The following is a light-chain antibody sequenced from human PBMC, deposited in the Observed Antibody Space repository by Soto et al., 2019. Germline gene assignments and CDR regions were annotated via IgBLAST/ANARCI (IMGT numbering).Light chain of an antibody. V-gene: IGKV3-15*01. CDR1: QNVYNN. CDR2: DAS. Sequence: EIVMTQSPATLSVSPGEGATLSCKAIQNVYNNLAWYQQRPGQPPRLLIYDASTRATGISARFSGSGYGTEFTLTISSQQSEDFSVYFCQQCRNWPLTFGGGTKVEIK. J-gene: IGKJ4*01. CDR3: QQCRNWPLT.